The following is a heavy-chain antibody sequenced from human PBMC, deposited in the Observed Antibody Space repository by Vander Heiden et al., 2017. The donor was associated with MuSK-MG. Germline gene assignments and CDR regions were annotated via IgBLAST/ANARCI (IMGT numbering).Heavy chain of an antibody. Sequence: EMQLVASGGGLVQPGGSLNLSCAASGFTFSFSAMHWVRQASGKGLEWVGRIRSQANSYATAYAASVKGRFTISRDDSKNTAYLQMNSLKTEDTALYYCTTKEVWGQGTLVTVSS. J-gene: IGHJ4*02. V-gene: IGHV3-73*01. CDR3: TTKEV. CDR2: IRSQANSYAT. CDR1: GFTFSFSA.